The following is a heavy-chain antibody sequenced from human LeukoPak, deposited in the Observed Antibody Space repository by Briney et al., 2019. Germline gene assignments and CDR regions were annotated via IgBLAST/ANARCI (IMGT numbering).Heavy chain of an antibody. CDR1: GDSVSSNSAT. V-gene: IGHV6-1*01. J-gene: IGHJ4*02. CDR3: ARSTVSYFDY. D-gene: IGHD1-1*01. Sequence: SQTLSLTCAISGDSVSSNSATWNWLRQSPSRGLEWLGRTYYRSEWYHDYAVSVKSRITINPDTSKNQFSLHLNSVTPEDTAVYYCARSTVSYFDYWVQGTLVTVSS. CDR2: TYYRSEWYH.